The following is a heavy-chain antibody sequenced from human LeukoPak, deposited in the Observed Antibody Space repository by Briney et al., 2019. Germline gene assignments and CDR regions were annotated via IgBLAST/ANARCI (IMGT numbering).Heavy chain of an antibody. D-gene: IGHD3-9*01. V-gene: IGHV3-23*01. J-gene: IGHJ4*02. CDR1: GFTFNTYA. CDR3: AKGSVNYDILTGSYFDY. CDR2: ISGSGEKT. Sequence: GGSLRLSCAASGFTFNTYAMNWVRQAPGKGLEWVSSISGSGEKTYYADSVKGRFTISRDNSKNTLSLQMNSLRAEDTAVYYCAKGSVNYDILTGSYFDYWGQGTLVTVSS.